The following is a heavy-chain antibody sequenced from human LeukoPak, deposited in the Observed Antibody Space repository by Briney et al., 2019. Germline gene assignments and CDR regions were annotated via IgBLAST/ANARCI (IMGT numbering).Heavy chain of an antibody. CDR2: LWYDGNNK. CDR1: GFTFSNYG. V-gene: IGHV3-33*06. J-gene: IGHJ4*02. Sequence: GGSLRLSCAASGFTFSNYGMHWVRQAPGKGLEWVAVLWYDGNNKYYADSVKGRFTISRDNSKNTLYLQMNSLRAEDTAVYYCAKSSPSRALPLWGQGTLVTVSS. CDR3: AKSSPSRALPL. D-gene: IGHD6-6*01.